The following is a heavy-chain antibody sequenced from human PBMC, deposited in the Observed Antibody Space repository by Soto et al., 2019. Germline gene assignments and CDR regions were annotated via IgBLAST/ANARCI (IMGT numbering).Heavy chain of an antibody. Sequence: GGSLRLSCAASGFSLSVYWMHWVRQAPGKGLAWVSRIDTYGSATKYADSVEGRFSISKDNAENTLYLQMNSLRAEDTALYYCAKDVATIGIFDPWGQGTLVTVSS. CDR3: AKDVATIGIFDP. J-gene: IGHJ5*02. CDR1: GFSLSVYW. CDR2: IDTYGSAT. D-gene: IGHD5-12*01. V-gene: IGHV3-74*01.